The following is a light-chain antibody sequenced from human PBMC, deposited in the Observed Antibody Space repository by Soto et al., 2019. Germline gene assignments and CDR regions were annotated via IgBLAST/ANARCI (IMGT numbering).Light chain of an antibody. CDR3: QQFSSYPLT. J-gene: IGKJ4*01. Sequence: EILLTQSPGTLSLSPGDRATLSCRASQSVSSNLAWYQQKPGQAPRLLIYDASSRATGIPDRFSGGGSGTGFTLTISRLQTEDFAVYYCQQFSSYPLTFGGGTKVDIK. V-gene: IGKV3-20*01. CDR2: DAS. CDR1: QSVSSN.